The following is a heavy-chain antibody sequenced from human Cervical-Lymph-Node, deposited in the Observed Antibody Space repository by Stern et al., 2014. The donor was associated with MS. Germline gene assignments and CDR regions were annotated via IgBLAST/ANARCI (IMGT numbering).Heavy chain of an antibody. D-gene: IGHD5-12*01. CDR1: GFSLGTCGVG. J-gene: IGHJ4*02. CDR3: VRRGDNFGYAGH. Sequence: ESGPTLVKPTQTLTLTCTFSGFSLGTCGVGVGRLRPPPGKALVGLAGIYWDDEKAYKPSMDGSITSTDDTTNTQVVLTVTNMDPEETGTYYCVRRGDNFGYAGHWGQGTLVTVSS. V-gene: IGHV2-5*02. CDR2: IYWDDEK.